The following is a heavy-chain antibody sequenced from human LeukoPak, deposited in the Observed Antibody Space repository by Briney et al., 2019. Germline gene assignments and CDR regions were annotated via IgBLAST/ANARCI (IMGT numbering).Heavy chain of an antibody. J-gene: IGHJ5*02. D-gene: IGHD3-10*01. CDR1: GGSFSGYY. V-gene: IGHV4-34*01. CDR3: ARDSGTTGEVKFDP. Sequence: SETLSLTCAVYGGSFSGYYWSWIRQPPGKGLEWIGEINHSGSTNYNPSLKSRVTISVDTSKNQFSLKLSSVTAADTAVHYCARDSGTTGEVKFDPWGQGTLVTVSS. CDR2: INHSGST.